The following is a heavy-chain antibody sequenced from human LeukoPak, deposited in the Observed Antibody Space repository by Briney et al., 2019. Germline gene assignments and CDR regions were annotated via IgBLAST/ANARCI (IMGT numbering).Heavy chain of an antibody. CDR3: ARDGGSSKRNWFDP. D-gene: IGHD6-6*01. Sequence: PSETLSLTCTVSGGSISSYYWSWIRQPAGKGLEWIGRIYTSGSTNYNPSLKSRVTMSVDTSKNQFSLKLSSVTAADTAVYYCARDGGSSKRNWFDPWGQGTLVTVSS. J-gene: IGHJ5*02. V-gene: IGHV4-4*07. CDR2: IYTSGST. CDR1: GGSISSYY.